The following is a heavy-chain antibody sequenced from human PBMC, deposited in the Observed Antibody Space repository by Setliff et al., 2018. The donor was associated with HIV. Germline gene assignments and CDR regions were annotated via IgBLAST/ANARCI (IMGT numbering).Heavy chain of an antibody. Sequence: PSETLSLTCAVSGGSISSSNWWSWVRQPPGKGLEWIGEIYHSGSTNYNPSLKSRLTISVDTSRNLFSLHLSSVTAADTAVYYCARLFSGSPGDYWGQGTLVTVSS. D-gene: IGHD3-10*01. V-gene: IGHV4-4*02. CDR1: GGSISSSNW. CDR2: IYHSGST. J-gene: IGHJ4*02. CDR3: ARLFSGSPGDY.